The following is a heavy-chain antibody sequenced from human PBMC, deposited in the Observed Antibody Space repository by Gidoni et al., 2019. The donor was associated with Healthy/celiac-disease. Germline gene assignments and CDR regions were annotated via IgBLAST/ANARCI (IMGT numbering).Heavy chain of an antibody. V-gene: IGHV1-8*01. Sequence: QVQLVQSGAEVKKPGASVKVSCKASGYTFTSYDINWVRQATGQGLEWMGWMNPNSGNTGYAQKFQGRVNMTRNTSISTAYMELSSLRSEDTAVYYCARGHRLQQLAKSDYWGQGTLVTVSS. J-gene: IGHJ4*02. CDR1: GYTFTSYD. CDR3: ARGHRLQQLAKSDY. D-gene: IGHD6-13*01. CDR2: MNPNSGNT.